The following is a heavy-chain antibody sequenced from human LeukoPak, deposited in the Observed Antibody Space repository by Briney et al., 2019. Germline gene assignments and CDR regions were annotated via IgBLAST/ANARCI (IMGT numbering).Heavy chain of an antibody. CDR3: AKDWAGSSNWYYFDY. D-gene: IGHD6-13*01. J-gene: IGHJ4*02. CDR2: ISGSGGST. Sequence: PGGSLRLSCAASGFSFGSYGMSWVRQAPGKGLEWVSGISGSGGSTYYADSVKGRFTISRDYSRNTLYLQMNSLRAEDTAVYYCAKDWAGSSNWYYFDYWGQGTLVTVSS. V-gene: IGHV3-23*01. CDR1: GFSFGSYG.